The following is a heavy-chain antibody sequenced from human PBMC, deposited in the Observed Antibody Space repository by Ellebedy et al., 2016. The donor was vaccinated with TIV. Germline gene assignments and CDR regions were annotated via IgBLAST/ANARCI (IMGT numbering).Heavy chain of an antibody. CDR1: GFTVSSNY. Sequence: GESLKISXAASGFTVSSNYMSWVRQAPGKGLEWVSVIYSGGSTYYADSVKGRFTISRDNSKNTLYLQMNSLRAEDTAVYYCAREAAMTLYGMDVWGQGTTVTVSS. V-gene: IGHV3-53*01. CDR3: AREAAMTLYGMDV. J-gene: IGHJ6*02. CDR2: IYSGGST. D-gene: IGHD2-2*01.